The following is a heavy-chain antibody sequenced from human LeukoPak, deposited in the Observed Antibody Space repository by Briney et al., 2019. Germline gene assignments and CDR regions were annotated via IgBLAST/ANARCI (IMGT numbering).Heavy chain of an antibody. CDR2: ISAYNGKT. J-gene: IGHJ3*02. CDR3: ARDALGYCSSTSCYLRRAFDI. D-gene: IGHD2-2*01. Sequence: GASVEVSCKASGYAFTSYGISWVRQAPGQGLEGMGWISAYNGKTNYAQKLQGRVTMTTDTATSTAYMELRSLRSDDTAVYYCARDALGYCSSTSCYLRRAFDIWGQGTMVTVSS. CDR1: GYAFTSYG. V-gene: IGHV1-18*01.